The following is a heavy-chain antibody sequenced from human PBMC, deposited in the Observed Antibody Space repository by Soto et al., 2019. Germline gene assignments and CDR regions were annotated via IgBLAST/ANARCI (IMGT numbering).Heavy chain of an antibody. CDR1: GGTFSSYA. D-gene: IGHD3-22*01. Sequence: QVQLVQSGAEVKKPGSSVKVSCKASGGTFSSYAISWVRQAPGQGLEWMGGIIPIFGTANYAQKFQGRVTITADESTSTAYMELSSLRSEDTAVYYWAGLGVGYYYDSSGYSWGQGTLVTVSS. CDR2: IIPIFGTA. J-gene: IGHJ5*02. V-gene: IGHV1-69*01. CDR3: AGLGVGYYYDSSGYS.